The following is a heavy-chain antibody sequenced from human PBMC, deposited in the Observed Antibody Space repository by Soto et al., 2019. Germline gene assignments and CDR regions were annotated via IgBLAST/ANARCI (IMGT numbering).Heavy chain of an antibody. D-gene: IGHD6-19*01. CDR3: ARAVAVPVYFDY. Sequence: GASVKVSCKASGYTFTGYAMHWVRQAPGQRLEWMGWINAGNGNTKYSQKFQGRVTITRDTSASTAYMELSSLRSEDTAVYYCARAVAVPVYFDYCGQGTLVNVSS. J-gene: IGHJ4*02. CDR2: INAGNGNT. V-gene: IGHV1-3*01. CDR1: GYTFTGYA.